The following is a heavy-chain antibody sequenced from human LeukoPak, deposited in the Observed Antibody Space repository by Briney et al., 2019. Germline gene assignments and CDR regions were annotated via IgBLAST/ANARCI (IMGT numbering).Heavy chain of an antibody. CDR1: GFTFSSYW. D-gene: IGHD3-22*01. V-gene: IGHV3-74*01. J-gene: IGHJ4*02. CDR3: ARAEYYYDSSGYVHFDY. Sequence: GGSLRLSCAASGFTFSSYWMHWVRQAPGKGLVWVSRINSDGSSTSYADSVKGRFTISRDNAKNTLYLQMNSLRAENTAVYYCARAEYYYDSSGYVHFDYWGQGTLVTVSS. CDR2: INSDGSST.